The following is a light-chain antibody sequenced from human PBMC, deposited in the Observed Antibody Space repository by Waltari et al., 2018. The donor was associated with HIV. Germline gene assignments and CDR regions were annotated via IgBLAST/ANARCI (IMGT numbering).Light chain of an antibody. V-gene: IGLV3-19*01. CDR3: NSRDSSGNRVL. CDR1: SLRSYY. Sequence: SSELTQDPDVSVALGQTVTITCQGDSLRSYYASGYQQKPGQAPVLVLYGKNNRPSGTPDRFSGSSPGNTASLTITGAQAEDEADYYCNSRDSSGNRVLFGGGTKLTVL. CDR2: GKN. J-gene: IGLJ2*01.